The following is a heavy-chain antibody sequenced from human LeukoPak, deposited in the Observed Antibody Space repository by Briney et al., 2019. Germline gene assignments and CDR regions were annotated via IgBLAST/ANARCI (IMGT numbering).Heavy chain of an antibody. CDR1: GYSFISHW. CDR2: VYPVDSAT. J-gene: IGHJ4*02. V-gene: IGHV5-51*01. D-gene: IGHD6-13*01. Sequence: GESLKISFQGSGYSFISHWIGWVRQMPGKGLEWMGIVYPVDSATRYSTSFQGQVTISADNSISTAYLQLSSLKASDTAMYYCACHDGSSLYGDWGQGTLVTVSS. CDR3: ACHDGSSLYGD.